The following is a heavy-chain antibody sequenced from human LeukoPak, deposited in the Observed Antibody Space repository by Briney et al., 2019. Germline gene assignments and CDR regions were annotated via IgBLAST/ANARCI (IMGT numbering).Heavy chain of an antibody. CDR1: GGSISRYY. V-gene: IGHV4-59*01. Sequence: PSETLSLTCTVSGGSISRYYWSWIRQPPGKGLEWIGYIYYSGSTNYNPSLKSRVTISVDTSKNQFSLKLSSVTAADTAVYYCARGGSGSDAFDIWGQGTMVTVSS. D-gene: IGHD3-22*01. J-gene: IGHJ3*02. CDR2: IYYSGST. CDR3: ARGGSGSDAFDI.